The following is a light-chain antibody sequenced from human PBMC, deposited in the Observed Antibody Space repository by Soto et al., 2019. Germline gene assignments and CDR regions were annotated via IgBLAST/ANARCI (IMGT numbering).Light chain of an antibody. CDR3: QQTYTTFALT. V-gene: IGKV1-39*01. Sequence: IQMTQSPSSLSASVGDRVTITCRASQSISTYLHWYQQKPGKAPNLLIYSASTLQSGVPSRFSGRGSGTDFTLTISSLQPEDFATYYCQQTYTTFALTFGGGTKVDIK. CDR2: SAS. CDR1: QSISTY. J-gene: IGKJ4*01.